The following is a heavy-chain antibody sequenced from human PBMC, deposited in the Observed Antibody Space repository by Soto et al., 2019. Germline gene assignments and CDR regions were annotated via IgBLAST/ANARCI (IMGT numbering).Heavy chain of an antibody. CDR2: ISAGGSGT. CDR3: ASVPIWCGSSSCYTEGFDS. D-gene: IGHD2-2*01. Sequence: PGGSLRLSCVASGFVFSDYAMSWVRQAPGKGLEWVSAISAGGSGTYYADSVKGRFTVSRVNSESTLYLQMNTLRAEDTAIYYCASVPIWCGSSSCYTEGFDSWGQGTLVTVSS. CDR1: GFVFSDYA. J-gene: IGHJ4*02. V-gene: IGHV3-23*01.